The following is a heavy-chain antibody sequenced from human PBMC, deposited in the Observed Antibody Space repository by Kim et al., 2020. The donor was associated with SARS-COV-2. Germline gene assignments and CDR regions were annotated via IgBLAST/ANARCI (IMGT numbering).Heavy chain of an antibody. Sequence: GGSLRLSCAASGFSFSDYYMSWIRQAPGKGLEWVAYINSDGSSIKYADSVNGRFTISRDNAKKSLSLQMNSLTPVDTAVYYCVREANYWGQGTLLTVSS. CDR2: INSDGSSI. CDR1: GFSFSDYY. J-gene: IGHJ4*02. V-gene: IGHV3-11*01. CDR3: VREANY.